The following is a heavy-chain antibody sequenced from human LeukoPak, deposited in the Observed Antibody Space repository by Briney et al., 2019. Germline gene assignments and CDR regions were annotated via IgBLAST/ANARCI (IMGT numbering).Heavy chain of an antibody. CDR1: GFTVSNNY. D-gene: IGHD6-13*01. Sequence: GGSLRLSCAASGFTVSNNYMSWVRQAPGKGLEWVSFIYSRGDTYYADSVEGRFTISNDNSKNTLFLQMNSLRVEDTAIYYCARDAPQVPAAGVLASWGQGSLVAVSS. V-gene: IGHV3-53*01. CDR3: ARDAPQVPAAGVLAS. CDR2: IYSRGDT. J-gene: IGHJ5*02.